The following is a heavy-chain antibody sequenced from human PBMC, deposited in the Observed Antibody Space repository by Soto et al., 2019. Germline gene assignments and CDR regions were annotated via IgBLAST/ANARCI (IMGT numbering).Heavy chain of an antibody. CDR1: GFAFSNYA. D-gene: IGHD3-10*01. Sequence: GGSLRLSCAASGFAFSNYAMSWVRQAPGKGLEWVSGISGTGRSTYYADYVKGRFTISRDDSSNSLFLQMNSLRAEDTAVYYCAKDRGAAIYYYGSGSPSDYWGQGTLVTVSS. J-gene: IGHJ4*02. CDR3: AKDRGAAIYYYGSGSPSDY. CDR2: ISGTGRST. V-gene: IGHV3-23*01.